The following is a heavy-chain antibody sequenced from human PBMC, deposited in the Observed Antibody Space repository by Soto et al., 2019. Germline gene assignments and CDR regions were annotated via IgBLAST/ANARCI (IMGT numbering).Heavy chain of an antibody. CDR2: SRDKAQGYST. V-gene: IGHV3-72*01. CDR3: VRATYFSDSSGYTRCLDY. CDR1: GFTLSDRY. Sequence: EVQRVESGGGLVQPGGSLRLSCAGSGFTLSDRYIDLVRQAPGKGLAWVGRSRDKAQGYSTEYAGSGKGSFTTSRDDSKNSVYLQMTSLNAEDTDVYYCVRATYFSDSSGYTRCLDYWGHGNLVTVSS. J-gene: IGHJ4*01. D-gene: IGHD3-22*01.